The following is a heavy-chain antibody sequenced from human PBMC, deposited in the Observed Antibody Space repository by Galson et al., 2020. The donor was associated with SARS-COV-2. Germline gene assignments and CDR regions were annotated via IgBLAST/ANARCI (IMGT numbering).Heavy chain of an antibody. Sequence: GESLKISCVASGLTFDDYAMHWVRQAREKGLERVSSISGDGGFTYYADSAKGRFTISRDNSKNSLYLQMNSLRADDSALYYCAKSGFSYGHPDYYYYGMDVWGQGTTVTVSS. D-gene: IGHD3-16*01. CDR2: ISGDGGFT. V-gene: IGHV3-43D*03. J-gene: IGHJ6*02. CDR3: AKSGFSYGHPDYYYYGMDV. CDR1: GLTFDDYA.